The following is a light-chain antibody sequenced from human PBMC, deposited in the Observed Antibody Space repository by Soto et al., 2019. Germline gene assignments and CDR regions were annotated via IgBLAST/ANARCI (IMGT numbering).Light chain of an antibody. Sequence: IQMTQSPSSLSASFGDCVTITCQASQNINNYLNWYQQKPGRAPKLLIYDASNLEAGVPSRFRGSGSGTDFTFTISRLQPEDIATYYCQQYENLPTFGQGTRLEIK. V-gene: IGKV1-33*01. J-gene: IGKJ5*01. CDR1: QNINNY. CDR2: DAS. CDR3: QQYENLPT.